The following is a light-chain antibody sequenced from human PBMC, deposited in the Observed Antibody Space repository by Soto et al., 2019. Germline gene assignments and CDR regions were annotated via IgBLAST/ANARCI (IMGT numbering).Light chain of an antibody. V-gene: IGLV1-40*01. CDR1: SSNIGAGYD. CDR2: GNS. J-gene: IGLJ3*02. Sequence: QAVVTQPPSVCGAPGQRVTISCTGSSSNIGAGYDVHWYQQLPGTAPKLLIYGNSNRPSGVPDRFSGSKSGTSASLAITGLQAEDEADYYCQSYDSSLSGSRVFGGGTQLTVL. CDR3: QSYDSSLSGSRV.